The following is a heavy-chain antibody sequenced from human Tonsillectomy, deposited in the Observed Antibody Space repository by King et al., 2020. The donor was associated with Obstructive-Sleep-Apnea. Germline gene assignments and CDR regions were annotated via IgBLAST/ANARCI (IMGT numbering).Heavy chain of an antibody. CDR3: AREGTVTGEDAFDI. Sequence: VQLVESGGGLVQPGGSLRLSCAASGFTFSSYWMTWVRQAPGKGLEWVTNIKQDGSEKYYVYSVKGRFTLSKDNAKNSLYLQMNSLRAEDTAVYYWAREGTVTGEDAFDIWGQGTMVTVSS. J-gene: IGHJ3*02. D-gene: IGHD4-17*01. V-gene: IGHV3-7*01. CDR2: IKQDGSEK. CDR1: GFTFSSYW.